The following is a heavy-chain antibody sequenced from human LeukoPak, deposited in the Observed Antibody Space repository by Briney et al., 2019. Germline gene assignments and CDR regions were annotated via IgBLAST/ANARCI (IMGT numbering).Heavy chain of an antibody. CDR2: ISSGSSYI. CDR1: GFTFSSYS. D-gene: IGHD5/OR15-5a*01. V-gene: IGHV3-21*04. J-gene: IGHJ4*02. CDR3: AKARGSSVYEQFDY. Sequence: GGSLRLSCAASGFTFSSYSMNWVRQAPGKGLEWVSSISSGSSYISYADSVKGRFTISRDNAKNSLYLLMNSLRADDTAVYYCAKARGSSVYEQFDYWGQGTQVTVSP.